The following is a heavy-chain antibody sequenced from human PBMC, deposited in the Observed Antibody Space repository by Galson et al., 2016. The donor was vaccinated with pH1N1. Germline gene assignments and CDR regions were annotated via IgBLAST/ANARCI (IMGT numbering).Heavy chain of an antibody. D-gene: IGHD6-19*01. CDR1: GGSFISHA. CDR2: IIPVFGTA. J-gene: IGHJ4*02. Sequence: SVKVSCKASGGSFISHAITWVRQAPGQGLEWMGGIIPVFGTANYAQKFQGRVSITTDESTSTASMELSSPTSEDTAVYYCAKRYRSGWYYFDYWGQGTLVTVSS. CDR3: AKRYRSGWYYFDY. V-gene: IGHV1-69*05.